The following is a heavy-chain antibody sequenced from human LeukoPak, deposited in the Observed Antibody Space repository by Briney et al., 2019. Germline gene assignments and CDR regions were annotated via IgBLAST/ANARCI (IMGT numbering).Heavy chain of an antibody. V-gene: IGHV1-18*01. CDR1: GYTFTSYG. D-gene: IGHD3-22*01. CDR2: ISAYNGNT. J-gene: IGHJ4*02. Sequence: ASVKVSCKASGYTFTSYGISWVRQAPGQGLEWMGWISAYNGNTNYAQKLQGRVTMTTDTSTSTAYMELRSLRSDDTAVYYCARAHFSYYDSSGYYEVDYWGQGTLVTVSS. CDR3: ARAHFSYYDSSGYYEVDY.